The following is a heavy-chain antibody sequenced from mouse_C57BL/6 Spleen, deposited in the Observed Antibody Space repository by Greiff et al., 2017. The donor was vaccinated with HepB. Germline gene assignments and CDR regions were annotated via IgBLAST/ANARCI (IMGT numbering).Heavy chain of an antibody. CDR1: GYTFTDYY. D-gene: IGHD3-2*02. J-gene: IGHJ3*01. V-gene: IGHV1-26*01. Sequence: EVQLQQSGPELVKPGASVKISCKASGYTFTDYYMNWVKQSHGKSLEWIGDINPNNGGTSYNQKFKGKATLTVDKSSSTAYMELRSLTSEDSAVYYGARRDSSGPAWFAYWGQGTLVTVSA. CDR2: INPNNGGT. CDR3: ARRDSSGPAWFAY.